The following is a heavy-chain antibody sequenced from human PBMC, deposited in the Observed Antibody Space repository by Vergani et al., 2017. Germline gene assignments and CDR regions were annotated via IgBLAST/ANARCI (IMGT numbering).Heavy chain of an antibody. D-gene: IGHD3-22*01. J-gene: IGHJ4*02. V-gene: IGHV2-26*01. CDR2: IFSNDEK. Sequence: QVTLKESGPVLVKPTETLTLTCTVSGFSLSNARMGVSWIRQPPGKALEWLAHIFSNDEKSYSTSLKSRLTISKDTSKSQVVLTMTNMDPVDTATYYCARICSIGQVVVITRGCFDYWGQGTLVTVSS. CDR1: GFSLSNARMG. CDR3: ARICSIGQVVVITRGCFDY.